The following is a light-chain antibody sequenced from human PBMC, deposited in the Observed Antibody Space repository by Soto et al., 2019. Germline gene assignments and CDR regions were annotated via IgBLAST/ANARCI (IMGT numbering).Light chain of an antibody. CDR3: SSYTSSSTEV. V-gene: IGLV2-14*01. CDR2: EVS. Sequence: QPASVSGSPGQSITISCTGTSSDVGDYNYVSWYQHHPGKAPKLIIYEVSNRPSGVSDRFSGSKSGNTASLTISGLQAADEADYYCSSYTSSSTEVFGTGTKLTVL. CDR1: SSDVGDYNY. J-gene: IGLJ1*01.